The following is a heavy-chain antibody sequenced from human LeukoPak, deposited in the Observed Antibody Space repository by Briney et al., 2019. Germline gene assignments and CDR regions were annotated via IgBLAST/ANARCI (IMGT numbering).Heavy chain of an antibody. CDR2: IYYSGST. CDR1: GGFISTYF. D-gene: IGHD3-22*01. J-gene: IGHJ4*02. Sequence: SETLSLTCTVSGGFISTYFWNWIRQPPGKGLEWIGYIYYSGSTNYNPSLNSRVTISVDTSKNQFSLRLSSVTAADTAVYYCARYGEDYYESRGNYYFDYWGQGTLVTVSS. V-gene: IGHV4-59*08. CDR3: ARYGEDYYESRGNYYFDY.